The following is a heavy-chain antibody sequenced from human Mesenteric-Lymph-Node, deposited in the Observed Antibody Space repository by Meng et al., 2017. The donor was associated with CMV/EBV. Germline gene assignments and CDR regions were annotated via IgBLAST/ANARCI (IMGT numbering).Heavy chain of an antibody. CDR1: FTSYA. V-gene: IGHV7-4-1*02. D-gene: IGHD3-10*01. Sequence: FTSYAVNWVRHAPGQGLAWMGWINTNTGNPTYAQGFTGRFVFSLDTSVSTAYLQISSLKAEDTAVYYCARDVLQWFGELSSLVPFDYWGQGTLVTVSS. CDR2: INTNTGNP. J-gene: IGHJ4*02. CDR3: ARDVLQWFGELSSLVPFDY.